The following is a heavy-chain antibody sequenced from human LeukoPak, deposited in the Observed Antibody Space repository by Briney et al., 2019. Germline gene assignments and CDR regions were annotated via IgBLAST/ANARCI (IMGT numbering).Heavy chain of an antibody. D-gene: IGHD5-18*01. Sequence: GESLKISCRGSGYSFTNYWIAWVRQVPGKGLEWMGVLYPGDSDIRYSPSFQGQVTISADRSINTAYLQWSSLKASDTAMFYCARQRAGYRSAFDLWGQGTMVTVSS. J-gene: IGHJ3*01. CDR2: LYPGDSDI. V-gene: IGHV5-51*01. CDR3: ARQRAGYRSAFDL. CDR1: GYSFTNYW.